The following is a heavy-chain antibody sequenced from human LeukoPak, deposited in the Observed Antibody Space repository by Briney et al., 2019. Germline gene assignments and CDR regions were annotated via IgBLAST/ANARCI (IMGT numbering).Heavy chain of an antibody. J-gene: IGHJ4*02. Sequence: SETLSLTCTVSGGSISTSNWWNWVRQPPGKGLEWIGEIYSSGSTKSNPSLKSRVIMSVDKSKNQFSLKLSSVTAADTAVYYCARVGADGSGFLFDYWGQGTLVTVSS. CDR1: GGSISTSNW. CDR3: ARVGADGSGFLFDY. V-gene: IGHV4-4*02. D-gene: IGHD3-10*01. CDR2: IYSSGST.